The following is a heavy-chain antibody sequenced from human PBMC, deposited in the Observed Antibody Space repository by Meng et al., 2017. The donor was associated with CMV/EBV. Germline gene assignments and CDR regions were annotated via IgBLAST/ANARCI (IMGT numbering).Heavy chain of an antibody. D-gene: IGHD6-13*01. V-gene: IGHV4-59*01. CDR2: IYYSGST. Sequence: TCTVSGGSISSYYWSWIRQPPGKGLEWIGYIYYSGSTNYNPSLKSRVTISVDTSKNQFSLKLSSVTAADTAVYYCARSGIAAAGWFDPWGQGTLVTVSS. CDR1: GGSISSYY. CDR3: ARSGIAAAGWFDP. J-gene: IGHJ5*02.